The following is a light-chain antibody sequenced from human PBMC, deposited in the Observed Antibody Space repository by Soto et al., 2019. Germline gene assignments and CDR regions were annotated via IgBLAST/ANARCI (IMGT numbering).Light chain of an antibody. V-gene: IGKV4-1*01. Sequence: DIVMTQSPDFLAVSLGEWATITCKSSQNVLYRSSTKSYLAWYQQRPGQPPRLLLYWASTRESGVPDRFIGSGSETDFTLTISSLLAGDEAIYHCQQYYNTPYTFGQGTTLEIK. CDR2: WAS. J-gene: IGKJ2*01. CDR1: QNVLYRSSTKSY. CDR3: QQYYNTPYT.